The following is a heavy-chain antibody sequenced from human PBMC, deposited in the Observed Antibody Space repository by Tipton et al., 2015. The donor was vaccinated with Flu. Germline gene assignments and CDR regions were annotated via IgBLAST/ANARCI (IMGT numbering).Heavy chain of an antibody. CDR2: INHSGST. CDR3: ARQLNRYYYYGMDV. Sequence: LRLSCAVYGGSFSGYYWSWIRQPPGKGLEWIGEINHSGSTNYNPSPKSRVTISVDTSKNQFSLKLSSVTAADTAVYYCARQLNRYYYYGMDVWGQGTTVTVSS. CDR1: GGSFSGYY. D-gene: IGHD6-6*01. V-gene: IGHV4-34*01. J-gene: IGHJ6*02.